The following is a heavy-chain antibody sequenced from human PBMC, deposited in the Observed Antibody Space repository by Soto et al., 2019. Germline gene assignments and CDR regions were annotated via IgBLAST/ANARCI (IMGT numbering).Heavy chain of an antibody. D-gene: IGHD6-6*01. CDR2: IYPGDSDT. J-gene: IGHJ4*02. CDR1: GYTFSSYW. V-gene: IGHV5-51*01. CDR3: ARHSSYSTSSRWFDY. Sequence: GESLKISCKGPGYTFSSYWIGWVRQMPGKGLEWMGIIYPGDSDTRYSPSFQGQVTISADKSISTAYLQWSSLEASDTAMYYCARHSSYSTSSRWFDYWGQGTLVTVSS.